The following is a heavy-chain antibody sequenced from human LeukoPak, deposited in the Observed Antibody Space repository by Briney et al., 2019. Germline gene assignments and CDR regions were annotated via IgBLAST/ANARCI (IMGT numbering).Heavy chain of an antibody. V-gene: IGHV4-59*01. CDR3: ARGVYYDTSDNWFDP. J-gene: IGHJ5*02. D-gene: IGHD3-22*01. CDR1: GGSISSYY. Sequence: PSETLSLTCTVSGGSISSYYWSWIRQPPGKGLEWIGYTYYSGSTNYNPSLKSRVTISVDTSKNQFSLKLSSVTAADTAVYYCARGVYYDTSDNWFDPWGQGTLVTVSS. CDR2: TYYSGST.